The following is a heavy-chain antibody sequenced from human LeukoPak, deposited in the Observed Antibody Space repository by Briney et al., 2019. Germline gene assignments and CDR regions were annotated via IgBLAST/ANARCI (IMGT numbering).Heavy chain of an antibody. Sequence: GGSLRLSCAASGFTFSAYGMHWVRQAPGKGLEWLAVTSYDGGNTYYTASVKGRFTISRDNSNNTLYLQMNSLRVEDTAVYYCARDLTTTNPDSFDIWGQGTMVTVSS. J-gene: IGHJ3*02. CDR3: ARDLTTTNPDSFDI. V-gene: IGHV3-30*03. CDR2: TSYDGGNT. CDR1: GFTFSAYG. D-gene: IGHD4/OR15-4a*01.